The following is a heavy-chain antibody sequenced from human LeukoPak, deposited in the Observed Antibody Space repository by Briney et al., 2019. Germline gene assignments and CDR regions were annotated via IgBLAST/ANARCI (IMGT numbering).Heavy chain of an antibody. CDR1: GGSFSGYY. D-gene: IGHD5-18*01. CDR3: ARCRYTYGCFDS. J-gene: IGHJ4*02. V-gene: IGHV4-34*01. Sequence: PSETLSLTCAVYGGSFSGYYWTWIRQPPGKGLEWIGEINHSGSTNCNASLKSRVTVSVDTSKNQFSLRLSSVTAADTGVYYCARCRYTYGCFDSWGQGTVVTVSS. CDR2: INHSGST.